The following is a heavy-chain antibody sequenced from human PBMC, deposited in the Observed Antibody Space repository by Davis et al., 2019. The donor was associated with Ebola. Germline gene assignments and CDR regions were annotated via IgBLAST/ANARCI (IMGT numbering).Heavy chain of an antibody. V-gene: IGHV3-30-3*01. J-gene: IGHJ4*02. CDR1: GFTFSGSA. Sequence: GGSLRLSCAASGFTFSGSAMHWVRQAPGKGLEWVAVISYDGSNKYYADSVKGRFTISRDNSKNTLYLQMNSLRAEDTAVYYCARATHMDYWGQGTLVTVSS. CDR2: ISYDGSNK. D-gene: IGHD2-21*01. CDR3: ARATHMDY.